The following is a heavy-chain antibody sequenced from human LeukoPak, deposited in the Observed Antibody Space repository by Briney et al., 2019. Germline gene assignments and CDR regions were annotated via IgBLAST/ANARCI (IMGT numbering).Heavy chain of an antibody. CDR3: AIDPNWGIHY. CDR2: IGGSGGDI. V-gene: IGHV3-23*01. D-gene: IGHD7-27*01. J-gene: IGHJ4*02. Sequence: GGSLRLSCAASGFTFSTYTMYWVSQPPGKGLEWVTIIGGSGGDIHYADSVKGRFTISRDNSKNTLYLQMNSLRVEDTAIYYCAIDPNWGIHYWGQGVLVTVSS. CDR1: GFTFSTYT.